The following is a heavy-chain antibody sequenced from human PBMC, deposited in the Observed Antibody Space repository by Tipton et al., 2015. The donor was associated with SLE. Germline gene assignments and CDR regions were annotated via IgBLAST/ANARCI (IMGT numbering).Heavy chain of an antibody. V-gene: IGHV4-34*01. D-gene: IGHD4-23*01. CDR2: TNHSGST. CDR1: GGSFSAYY. Sequence: TLSLTCAVYGGSFSAYYWSWIRQAPGKGLEWIGETNHSGSTNYSPSLRSRVTMSVDTSKDQFSLKLSSVTAADTAMYYCARVETFLVVTPIYYFDHWGQGTLVTVSS. CDR3: ARVETFLVVTPIYYFDH. J-gene: IGHJ4*02.